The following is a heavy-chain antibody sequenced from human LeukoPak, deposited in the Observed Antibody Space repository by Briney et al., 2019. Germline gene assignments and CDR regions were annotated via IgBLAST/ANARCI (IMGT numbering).Heavy chain of an antibody. CDR2: ISGSGGST. J-gene: IGHJ4*02. D-gene: IGHD2-2*01. V-gene: IGHV3-23*01. CDR1: GFTFSSYA. CDR3: AKDRCSSTSRYLLDY. Sequence: PGGSLRLSCAASGFTFSSYAMSWVRQAPGKGLEWVSAISGSGGSTYYADSVKGRFTISRDNSKNTLYLQMNSLRAEDTAVYYCAKDRCSSTSRYLLDYWGQGTLVTVSS.